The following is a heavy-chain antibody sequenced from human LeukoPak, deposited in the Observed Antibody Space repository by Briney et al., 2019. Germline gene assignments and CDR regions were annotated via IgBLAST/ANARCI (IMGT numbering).Heavy chain of an antibody. V-gene: IGHV4-39*07. CDR1: GGSISSSSYY. CDR3: ATIAAAGTYFDY. CDR2: IYYNGST. D-gene: IGHD6-13*01. J-gene: IGHJ4*02. Sequence: SETLSLTCKVSGGSISSSSYYWGWIRQPPGKGLEWIGSIYYNGSTYYHPSLKSRVTISVDTSKNQFSLKLSSVTAADTAVYYCATIAAAGTYFDYWGQGTLVTVSS.